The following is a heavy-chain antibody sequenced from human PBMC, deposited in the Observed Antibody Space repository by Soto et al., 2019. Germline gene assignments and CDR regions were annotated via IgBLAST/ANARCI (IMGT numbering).Heavy chain of an antibody. CDR1: GGSISSGGYS. D-gene: IGHD3-3*02. CDR2: IYHSGST. J-gene: IGHJ5*02. Sequence: PSETLSLTCAVSGGSISSGGYSWSWIRQPPGKGLEWIGYIYHSGSTYYNPSLKSRVTISVDRSKNQFSLKLSSVTAADTAVYYCARGPPFLPWGQGTLVPVSS. CDR3: ARGPPFLP. V-gene: IGHV4-30-2*01.